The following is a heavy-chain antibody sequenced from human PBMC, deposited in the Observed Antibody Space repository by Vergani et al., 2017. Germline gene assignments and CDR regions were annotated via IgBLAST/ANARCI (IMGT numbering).Heavy chain of an antibody. CDR1: GYTFSNYY. D-gene: IGHD3-9*01. Sequence: QVQVVQSGAEVKNSGASVKVSCKTSGYTFSNYYMHWVRQAPGQGLEWMGIINPSGGHTNYAQKFQGRVTMTRDTSTSTVYMELSSLRSEDTAIYYCARVDYGILPAYRYWGQGTLVTVSA. CDR3: ARVDYGILPAYRY. J-gene: IGHJ4*02. V-gene: IGHV1-46*03. CDR2: INPSGGHT.